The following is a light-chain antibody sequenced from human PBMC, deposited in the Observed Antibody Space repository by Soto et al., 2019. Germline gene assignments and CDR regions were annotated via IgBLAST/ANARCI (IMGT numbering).Light chain of an antibody. Sequence: DIQMTQSPSSLSASVGDKVTITCRASQGISNYLAWYQQKPGKVPKLLIYAASTLQSRVPSRFSGSGSGTGFPSTLRRLQADDCGNYLCQKVNQGPQAFGPGTKVEIK. V-gene: IGKV1-27*01. CDR1: QGISNY. J-gene: IGKJ1*01. CDR3: QKVNQGPQA. CDR2: AAS.